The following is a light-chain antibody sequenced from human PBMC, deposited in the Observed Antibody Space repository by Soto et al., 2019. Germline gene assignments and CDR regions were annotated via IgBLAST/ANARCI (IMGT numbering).Light chain of an antibody. V-gene: IGKV1-5*03. Sequence: DIQMTQSPSSLSASVGDSLTITCRASQYISTYLNWYQQKPGKAPNLLINKASSLQSEAPPRFSGSGSGTEFTLTITSLQPDDFGVYYCQQYKSSSTFGQGTKVDIK. CDR2: KAS. CDR1: QYISTY. J-gene: IGKJ1*01. CDR3: QQYKSSST.